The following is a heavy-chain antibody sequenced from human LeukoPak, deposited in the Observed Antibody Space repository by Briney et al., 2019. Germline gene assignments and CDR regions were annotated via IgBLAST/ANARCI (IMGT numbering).Heavy chain of an antibody. V-gene: IGHV1-2*06. CDR1: GYTFTGYY. D-gene: IGHD3-16*01. CDR2: INPNSGGT. Sequence: GASVKVSCKASGYTFTGYYMHWLRQAPGQGLEWMGRINPNSGGTNYAQKFQGRVTMTRDTSISTAYMELSRLRSDDTAVYYCARAPLVWGKNIYYFDYWGQGTLVTVSS. J-gene: IGHJ4*02. CDR3: ARAPLVWGKNIYYFDY.